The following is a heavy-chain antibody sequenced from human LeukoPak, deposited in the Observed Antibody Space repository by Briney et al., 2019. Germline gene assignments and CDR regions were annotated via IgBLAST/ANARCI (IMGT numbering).Heavy chain of an antibody. J-gene: IGHJ4*02. CDR2: ISYSGSVQ. Sequence: GSLRLSCAASGFTFNNFGIHWDRQAPGKGLEWVSVISYSGSVQFYADSVKGRFTISRDDSKNTVHMQMNRLRVEDTAVYYCARSPRDSRDWTGTLDYWGQGALVTVSS. V-gene: IGHV3-30*03. CDR1: GFTFNNFG. CDR3: ARSPRDSRDWTGTLDY. D-gene: IGHD3-22*01.